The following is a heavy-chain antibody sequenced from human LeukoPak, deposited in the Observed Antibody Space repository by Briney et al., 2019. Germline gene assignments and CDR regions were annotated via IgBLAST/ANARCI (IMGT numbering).Heavy chain of an antibody. Sequence: GASVKVSCKASGYTFTSYGISWVRQAPGQGLEWMGWISAYNGNTNYAQKLQGRVTMTTDTSTSTAYMELSSLRSEDTAVYYCARELRGDIVDPWLQFRRGVIDYWGQGTLVTVSS. CDR1: GYTFTSYG. V-gene: IGHV1-18*01. CDR3: ARELRGDIVDPWLQFRRGVIDY. D-gene: IGHD5-24*01. CDR2: ISAYNGNT. J-gene: IGHJ4*02.